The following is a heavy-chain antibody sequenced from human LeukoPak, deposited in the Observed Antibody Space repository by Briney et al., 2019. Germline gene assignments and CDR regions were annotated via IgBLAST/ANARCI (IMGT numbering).Heavy chain of an antibody. Sequence: GASVKVSCKASGYTVTTYGINWVRQAPGQGLEWMGWISAYSGHTKYAQRLQGRVTMTTDTSTNTAYMQLTSLRSDDTAVYYCARDVSTVTTRGDYYYYMDVWGKGTTVTVSS. J-gene: IGHJ6*03. CDR1: GYTVTTYG. CDR2: ISAYSGHT. D-gene: IGHD4-17*01. V-gene: IGHV1-18*01. CDR3: ARDVSTVTTRGDYYYYMDV.